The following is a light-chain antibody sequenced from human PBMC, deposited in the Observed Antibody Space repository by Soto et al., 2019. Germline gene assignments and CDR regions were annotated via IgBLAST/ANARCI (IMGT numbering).Light chain of an antibody. Sequence: IPMTQSPSSLSASVGDRVTITCRASQTITNYLNWYQQRPGKVPSLLIYAASSLQSGVPSRFSGSGSGTDFTLTISSLQPEDFATYYCQQTSNAPWTFGQGTKVEVK. V-gene: IGKV1-39*01. J-gene: IGKJ1*01. CDR3: QQTSNAPWT. CDR1: QTITNY. CDR2: AAS.